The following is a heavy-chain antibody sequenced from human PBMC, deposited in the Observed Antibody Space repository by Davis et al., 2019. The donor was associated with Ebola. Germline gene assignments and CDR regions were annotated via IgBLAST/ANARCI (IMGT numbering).Heavy chain of an antibody. Sequence: AASVKVSCKASGYTFTGYYMHWVRQAPGQGLEWMGWINPNSGGTNYAQKFQGWVTMTRDTSISTVYMELSSLRSEDTAVYYCARGGIAAATDYWGQGTLVTVSS. V-gene: IGHV1-2*04. D-gene: IGHD6-13*01. CDR2: INPNSGGT. CDR1: GYTFTGYY. CDR3: ARGGIAAATDY. J-gene: IGHJ4*02.